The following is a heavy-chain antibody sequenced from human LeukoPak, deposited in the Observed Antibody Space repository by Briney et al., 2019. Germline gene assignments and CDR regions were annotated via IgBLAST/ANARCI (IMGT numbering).Heavy chain of an antibody. D-gene: IGHD2-21*01. Sequence: GGSLRLSCAASGFTFSDYAMTWVRQAPGRGLEWVSVIYSGGSTYYADSVKGRFTISRDNSKNTLYLQMNSLRAEDTAVYYCARDSGGDFFDYWGQGTLVTVSS. J-gene: IGHJ4*02. CDR1: GFTFSDYA. V-gene: IGHV3-53*01. CDR2: IYSGGST. CDR3: ARDSGGDFFDY.